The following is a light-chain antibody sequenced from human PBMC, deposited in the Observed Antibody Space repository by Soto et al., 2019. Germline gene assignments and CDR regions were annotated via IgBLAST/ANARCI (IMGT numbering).Light chain of an antibody. CDR3: HQYVNPQFT. J-gene: IGKJ3*01. Sequence: EIVLTQSPGTLSLSPGETATLSCKTSQSISSTYLAWYQLKPGQAPKLLIYGASNRATGIPARFSGSGSGTAFTLTISRLEPEDFALYYCHQYVNPQFTFGPGTKVDVK. V-gene: IGKV3-20*01. CDR2: GAS. CDR1: QSISSTY.